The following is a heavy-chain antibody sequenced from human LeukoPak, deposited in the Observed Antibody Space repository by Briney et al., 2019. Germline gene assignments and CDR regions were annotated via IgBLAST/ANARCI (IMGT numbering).Heavy chain of an antibody. J-gene: IGHJ3*02. CDR3: AKSGDYGDYEDAFDI. D-gene: IGHD4-17*01. Sequence: GGSLRLSCAASGFTFSSYAMSWVRQAPGKGLEWVSAISGSGGSTYCADSVKGRFTISRDNSKNTLYLQMNSLRAEDTAVYYCAKSGDYGDYEDAFDIWGQGTMVTVSS. CDR1: GFTFSSYA. V-gene: IGHV3-23*01. CDR2: ISGSGGST.